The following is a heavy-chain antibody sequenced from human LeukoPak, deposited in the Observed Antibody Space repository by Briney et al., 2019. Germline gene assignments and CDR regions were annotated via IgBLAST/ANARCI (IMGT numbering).Heavy chain of an antibody. Sequence: PSETLSLTCAVYGGSFSGYYWSWIRQPPEKGLEWIGYIYYSGSTNYNPSLKSRVTISVDTSKNQFSLKLSSVTAADTAVYYCARNYYDGSGYYYVDNWGQGTLVTVSS. V-gene: IGHV4-59*01. J-gene: IGHJ4*02. CDR1: GGSFSGYY. CDR3: ARNYYDGSGYYYVDN. D-gene: IGHD3-22*01. CDR2: IYYSGST.